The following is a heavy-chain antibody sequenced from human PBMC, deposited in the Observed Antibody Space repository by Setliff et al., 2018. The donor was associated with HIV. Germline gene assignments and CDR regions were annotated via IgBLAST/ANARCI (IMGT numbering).Heavy chain of an antibody. Sequence: SETLSLTCTVSGGSISSHYWSWIRQPPGKGLEWIGYIYYSGSTIYNPSLKSRVAISVDTSKNQFSLKLTSVTAADTAVYYCATYADRESNRFDPWGQGILVTVSS. J-gene: IGHJ5*02. V-gene: IGHV4-59*11. CDR2: IYYSGST. D-gene: IGHD3-10*01. CDR1: GGSISSHY. CDR3: ATYADRESNRFDP.